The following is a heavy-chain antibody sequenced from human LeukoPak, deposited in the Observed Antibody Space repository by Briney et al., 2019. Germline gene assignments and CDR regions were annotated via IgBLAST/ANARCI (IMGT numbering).Heavy chain of an antibody. CDR3: AREWLSPYYFDY. D-gene: IGHD3-3*01. V-gene: IGHV3-66*02. CDR1: GFTVSSNY. CDR2: IYSSGST. Sequence: GGSLRLSCAASGFTVSSNYMSWVRQDPGKGLEWVSVIYSSGSTYYADSVKGRFTISRDNSKNTLYLQMNSLRAEDTAVYYCAREWLSPYYFDYWGQGTLVTVSS. J-gene: IGHJ4*02.